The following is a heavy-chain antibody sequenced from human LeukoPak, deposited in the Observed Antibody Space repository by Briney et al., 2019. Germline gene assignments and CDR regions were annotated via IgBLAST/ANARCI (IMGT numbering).Heavy chain of an antibody. V-gene: IGHV4-39*01. CDR1: GGSISSSSYY. J-gene: IGHJ5*02. CDR3: ASIRFLEWFVNWFDP. Sequence: SETLSLTCTVSGGSISSSSYYWGWLRQPPGTGLEWLGSIYYSGSTYYNPSLKSRVTISVDTSKNQFSLKLSSVTAADTAVYYCASIRFLEWFVNWFDPWGQGTLVTVSS. CDR2: IYYSGST. D-gene: IGHD3-3*01.